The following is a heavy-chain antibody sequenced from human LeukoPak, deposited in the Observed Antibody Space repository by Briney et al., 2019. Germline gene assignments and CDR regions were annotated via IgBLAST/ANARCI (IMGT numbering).Heavy chain of an antibody. J-gene: IGHJ5*02. V-gene: IGHV4-34*01. CDR1: GGSFSGYY. CDR3: ARDSRWGSYFS. D-gene: IGHD1-26*01. CDR2: INHSGST. Sequence: SETLSLTCAVYGGSFSGYYWSWIRQPPGKGLEWIGEINHSGSTNYNPSLKSRVTISVDTSKNQFSLRLTSVTAADTAVYYCARDSRWGSYFSWGQGTLVTVSS.